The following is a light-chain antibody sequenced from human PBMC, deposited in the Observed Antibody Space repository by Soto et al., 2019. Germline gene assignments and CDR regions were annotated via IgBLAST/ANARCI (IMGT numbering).Light chain of an antibody. J-gene: IGKJ1*01. V-gene: IGKV3-15*01. CDR2: GAS. CDR3: QQYNNWWT. CDR1: QSISNN. Sequence: EIVMTQSPATLSVSPGERATLSCRASQSISNNLAWYHQRPGQAPRLLIYGASTRATGIPARFSGSGSGTEFTITISSLQSEDFAVYYCQQYNNWWTFGQGTRVEIK.